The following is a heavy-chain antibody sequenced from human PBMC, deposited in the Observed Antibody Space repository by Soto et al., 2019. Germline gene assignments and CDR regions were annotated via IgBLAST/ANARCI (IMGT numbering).Heavy chain of an antibody. CDR1: GGSISSYY. Sequence: QVQLQESGPGLVKPSETLSLTCTVSGGSISSYYWSWIRQPPGKGLAWIGYIYYSGSTNYNPSLKSRVTISVDTSKNQFSLKLSSVTAADTAVYYCARGLCSSTSCYAGVVDYWGQGTLVTVSS. CDR2: IYYSGST. V-gene: IGHV4-59*01. J-gene: IGHJ4*02. CDR3: ARGLCSSTSCYAGVVDY. D-gene: IGHD2-2*01.